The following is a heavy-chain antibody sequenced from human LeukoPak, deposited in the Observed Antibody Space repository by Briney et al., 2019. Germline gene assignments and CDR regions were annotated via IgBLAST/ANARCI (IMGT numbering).Heavy chain of an antibody. CDR3: ARDDYDSSGYHDY. J-gene: IGHJ4*02. V-gene: IGHV3-23*01. Sequence: GRTLRLSCAASGFSFSSYGMNWVRQAPGKGLEWVSGISGSGGRTYYADSVKGRFTISRDNAKNSLYLQMNSLRAEDTAVYYCARDDYDSSGYHDYWGQGTLVTVSS. CDR1: GFSFSSYG. D-gene: IGHD3-22*01. CDR2: ISGSGGRT.